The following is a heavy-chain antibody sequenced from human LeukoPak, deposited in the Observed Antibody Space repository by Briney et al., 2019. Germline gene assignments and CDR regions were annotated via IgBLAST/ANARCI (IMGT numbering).Heavy chain of an antibody. CDR2: INHSGST. CDR1: GGSFSGYY. J-gene: IGHJ4*02. Sequence: NSSETLSLTCAVYGGSFSGYYWSWIRQPPGKGLEWIGEINHSGSTNYNPSLKSRVTISVDTSKNQFSLKLSSVTAADTAVYYCAARRYDYGDYVVDYWGQGTLVTVSS. D-gene: IGHD4-17*01. V-gene: IGHV4-34*01. CDR3: AARRYDYGDYVVDY.